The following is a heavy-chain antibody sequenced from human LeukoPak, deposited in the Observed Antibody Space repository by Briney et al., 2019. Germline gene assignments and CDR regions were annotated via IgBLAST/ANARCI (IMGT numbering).Heavy chain of an antibody. CDR1: GYTFTGYY. D-gene: IGHD4-17*01. CDR3: ARDPSTVTTSHFDY. Sequence: ASVKVSCKASGYTFTGYYMHWVRQAPGQGLEWMGWINPNSGGTNYAQKFQGRVTMTRDTSISTAYMELSRLRSDDTAVYYCARDPSTVTTSHFDYWGQGTLVTVSS. V-gene: IGHV1-2*02. J-gene: IGHJ4*02. CDR2: INPNSGGT.